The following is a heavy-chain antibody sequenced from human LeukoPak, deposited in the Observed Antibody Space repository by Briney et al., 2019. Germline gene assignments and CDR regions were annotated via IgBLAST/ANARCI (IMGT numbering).Heavy chain of an antibody. D-gene: IGHD1-1*01. J-gene: IGHJ4*02. CDR3: ARASSGTTGPDTTFDY. CDR1: GFNFGIYG. V-gene: IGHV3-33*01. CDR2: MWDDGTNE. Sequence: GGSLRLSCTASGFNFGIYGMHWVRQAPGKGLEWVAVMWDDGTNEYYVESVKGRFTISRDNAKNSLYLQMNSLRAEDTAVYYCARASSGTTGPDTTFDYWGQGTLVTVSS.